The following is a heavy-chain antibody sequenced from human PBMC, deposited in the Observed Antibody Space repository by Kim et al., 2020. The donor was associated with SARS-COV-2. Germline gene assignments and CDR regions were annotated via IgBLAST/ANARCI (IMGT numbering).Heavy chain of an antibody. V-gene: IGHV1-69*01. J-gene: IGHJ4*02. D-gene: IGHD1-1*01. Sequence: TQKVQGRVTITADESTSTAYMELSSLRSEDTAVYYCARSNELDGYKIDYWGQGTLVTVSS. CDR3: ARSNELDGYKIDY.